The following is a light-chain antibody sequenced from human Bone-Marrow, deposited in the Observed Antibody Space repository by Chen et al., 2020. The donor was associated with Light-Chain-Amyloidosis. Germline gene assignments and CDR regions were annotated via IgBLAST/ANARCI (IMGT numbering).Light chain of an antibody. J-gene: IGKJ4*01. CDR2: GSS. CDR1: QTISSNY. Sequence: EFVLTQSPGTLSLSPGEGANLSCRASQTISSNYLTWYQHKFGQAPRLLIYGSSSRATGIPDRFTGSGSGTDFTLTINRLEPEDLAMYYCQQYGTSPLTFGGGTKVEIK. V-gene: IGKV3-20*01. CDR3: QQYGTSPLT.